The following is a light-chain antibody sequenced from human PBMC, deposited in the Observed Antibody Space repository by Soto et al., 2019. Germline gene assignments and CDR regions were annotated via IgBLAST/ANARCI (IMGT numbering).Light chain of an antibody. CDR2: GAS. V-gene: IGKV1-27*01. CDR1: QVINNY. CDR3: QQYGDSPWT. Sequence: DIQMTQSPSSLSASVGDRVTITCRASQVINNYLAWYQQKPGKPPQLLIYGASTLHSGVPSRFSGSGTGTDFTLTISRLEPEDFAVYYCQQYGDSPWTFGQGTKVEIK. J-gene: IGKJ1*01.